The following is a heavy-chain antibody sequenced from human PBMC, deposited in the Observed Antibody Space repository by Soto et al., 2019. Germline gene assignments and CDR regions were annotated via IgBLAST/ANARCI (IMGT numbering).Heavy chain of an antibody. V-gene: IGHV1-69*01. D-gene: IGHD2-21*02. CDR1: WGNFSIYA. J-gene: IGHJ6*01. CDR2: IIPIFGTG. CDR3: ARVTVTYYYYGMDV. Sequence: VKVYSKAPWGNFSIYAIRWLRQATGQGLEWMGGIIPIFGTGNYAQKFQGRVTITADESTSTAYTELRSLRSEDTAVYYCARVTVTYYYYGMDVWGQGTTGTVSA.